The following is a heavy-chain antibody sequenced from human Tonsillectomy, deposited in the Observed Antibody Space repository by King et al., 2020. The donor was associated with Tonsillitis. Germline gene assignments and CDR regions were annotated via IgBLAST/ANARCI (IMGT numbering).Heavy chain of an antibody. CDR1: GFTFSSYS. V-gene: IGHV3-21*01. Sequence: VQLVESGGGLVKPGGSLRLSCAASGFTFSSYSMNWVRQAPGKGLEWFSSISSSSSYIYYADSVKGRFTISRDNAKNSLYLQMNSLRAEDTAVYYCARESEGSGWSRFFDYWGQGTLVTVSS. CDR3: ARESEGSGWSRFFDY. D-gene: IGHD6-19*01. CDR2: ISSSSSYI. J-gene: IGHJ4*02.